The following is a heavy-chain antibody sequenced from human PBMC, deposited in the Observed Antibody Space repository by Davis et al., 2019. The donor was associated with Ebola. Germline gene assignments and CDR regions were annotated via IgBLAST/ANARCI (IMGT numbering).Heavy chain of an antibody. D-gene: IGHD6-19*01. CDR2: ISWDGGST. CDR1: GFTFDDYT. V-gene: IGHV3-43*01. Sequence: GESLKISCAASGFTFDDYTMHWVRQAPGKGLEWVSLISWDGGSTYYADSVKGRFTISRDNSKNSLYLQMNSLRTEDTALYYCAKATSGRYYYGMDVWGQGTTVTVSS. CDR3: AKATSGRYYYGMDV. J-gene: IGHJ6*02.